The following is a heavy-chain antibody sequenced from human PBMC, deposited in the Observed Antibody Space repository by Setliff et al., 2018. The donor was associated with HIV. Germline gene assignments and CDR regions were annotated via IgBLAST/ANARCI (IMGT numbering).Heavy chain of an antibody. Sequence: ASVKVSCKASGGTFSSYAINWVRQAPGQGLEWMGGIIPIFGKANYAQKFQGRVTMTEDTSTDTAYMELSSLRSEDTAVYYCATGAATYFDYWGQGTLVTVSS. J-gene: IGHJ4*02. D-gene: IGHD2-15*01. V-gene: IGHV1-69*06. CDR2: IIPIFGKA. CDR3: ATGAATYFDY. CDR1: GGTFSSYA.